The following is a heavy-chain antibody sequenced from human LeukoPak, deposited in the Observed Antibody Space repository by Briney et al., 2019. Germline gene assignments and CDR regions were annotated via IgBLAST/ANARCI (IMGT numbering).Heavy chain of an antibody. V-gene: IGHV4-34*01. J-gene: IGHJ5*02. CDR2: INHSGST. D-gene: IGHD2-15*01. CDR1: GGSFSGYY. CDR3: ARGPRLGYYCSGGSCYRPNNWFDP. Sequence: SETLSLTCAVYGGSFSGYYWSWIRQPPGKGLEWIGEINHSGSTNYNPSLKSRVTISVDTSKNQFSLKLSSVTAADTAVYYCARGPRLGYYCSGGSCYRPNNWFDPWGQGTLVTVSS.